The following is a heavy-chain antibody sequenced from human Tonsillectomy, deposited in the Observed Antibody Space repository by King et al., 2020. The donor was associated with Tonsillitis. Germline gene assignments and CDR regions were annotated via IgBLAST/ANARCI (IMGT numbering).Heavy chain of an antibody. V-gene: IGHV3-33*01. CDR2: IWYDGSNK. CDR1: GFTFSSYG. Sequence: VQLVESGGGVVQPGRSLRLSCEASGFTFSSYGMHWVRQAPGKGLEWVTLIWYDGSNKYYTDSVKGRFTISTDTSKNTLYLQMNSLRAEDTAVYYCARAGMVDYSFYYYMDVWGKGTTVTVSS. D-gene: IGHD1-26*01. J-gene: IGHJ6*03. CDR3: ARAGMVDYSFYYYMDV.